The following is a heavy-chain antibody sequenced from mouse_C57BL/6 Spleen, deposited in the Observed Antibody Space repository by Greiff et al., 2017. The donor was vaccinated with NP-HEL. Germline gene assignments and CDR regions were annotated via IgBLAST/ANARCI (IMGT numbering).Heavy chain of an antibody. CDR3: TRTVVAH. J-gene: IGHJ2*01. V-gene: IGHV1-15*01. Sequence: QVHVKQSGAELVRPGASVTLSCKASGYTFTDYEMHWVKQTPVHGLEWIGAIDPETGGTAYNQKFKGKAILTADKSSSTAYMELRSLTSEDSAVYYCTRTVVAHWGQGTTLTVSS. D-gene: IGHD1-1*01. CDR2: IDPETGGT. CDR1: GYTFTDYE.